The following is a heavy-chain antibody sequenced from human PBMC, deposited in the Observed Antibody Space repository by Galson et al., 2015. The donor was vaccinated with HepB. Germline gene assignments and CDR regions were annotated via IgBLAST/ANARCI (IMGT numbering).Heavy chain of an antibody. CDR2: INHSGST. Sequence: ETLSLTCAVYGGSFSGYYWSWIRQPPGKGLEWIGEINHSGSTNYNPSLKSRVTISVDTSKNQFSLKLSSVTAADTAVYYCARGRRGYSYGGTLDVWGKGTTVTVSS. V-gene: IGHV4-34*01. CDR1: GGSFSGYY. CDR3: ARGRRGYSYGGTLDV. J-gene: IGHJ6*04. D-gene: IGHD5-18*01.